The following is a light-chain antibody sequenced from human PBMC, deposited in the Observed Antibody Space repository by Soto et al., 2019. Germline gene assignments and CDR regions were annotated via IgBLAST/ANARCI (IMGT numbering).Light chain of an antibody. J-gene: IGKJ1*01. Sequence: DIQMTQPPSTLTGSVGDTFTIACRASQTISSWLAWYQQKPGKAPKLLIYKASTLKSGVPSRFSGSGSGTEFTLTISSLQPDDFATYYCQHYNSYSQAFGQGTKVDIK. V-gene: IGKV1-5*03. CDR3: QHYNSYSQA. CDR2: KAS. CDR1: QTISSW.